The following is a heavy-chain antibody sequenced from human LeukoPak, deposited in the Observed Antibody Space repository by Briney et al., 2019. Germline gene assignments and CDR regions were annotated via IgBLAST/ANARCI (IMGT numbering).Heavy chain of an antibody. V-gene: IGHV1-2*02. J-gene: IGHJ4*02. CDR1: GYTFTGYY. CDR3: ARLKYSGSSVDLDY. D-gene: IGHD1-26*01. CDR2: INPNSGGT. Sequence: GASVKVSCKASGYTFTGYYMHWLRQAPGQGLEWMGWINPNSGGTNYAQKFQGRVTMTRDTSISTAYMELSRLRSDDTAVYYCARLKYSGSSVDLDYWGRGTLVTVSS.